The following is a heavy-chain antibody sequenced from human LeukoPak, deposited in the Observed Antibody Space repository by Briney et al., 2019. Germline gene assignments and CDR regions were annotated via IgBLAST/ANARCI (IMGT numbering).Heavy chain of an antibody. CDR2: INTNTGNP. J-gene: IGHJ3*02. V-gene: IGHV7-4-1*02. D-gene: IGHD3-22*01. Sequence: ASVKVSCKASGYTYTSYAMNWVRQAPGQGLEWMGWINTNTGNPTYAQGFTGRFVFSLDTSVSTAYLQISSLKAEDTAVYYCAREHHSDSSGTIDTFNIWGQGTMVTVSS. CDR3: AREHHSDSSGTIDTFNI. CDR1: GYTYTSYA.